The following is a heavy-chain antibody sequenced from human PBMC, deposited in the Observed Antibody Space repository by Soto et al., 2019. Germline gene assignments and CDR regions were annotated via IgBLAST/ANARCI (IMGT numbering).Heavy chain of an antibody. Sequence: SLRLSCAASGFTFSSYGMHWVRQAPGKGLEWVAVIWYDGSNKYYADSVKGRFTISRDNSKNTLYLQMNSLRAEDTAVYYCARDRRAAYYYDSSDYYGMDVWGQGTTVTVSS. CDR1: GFTFSSYG. J-gene: IGHJ6*02. V-gene: IGHV3-33*01. CDR2: IWYDGSNK. CDR3: ARDRRAAYYYDSSDYYGMDV. D-gene: IGHD3-22*01.